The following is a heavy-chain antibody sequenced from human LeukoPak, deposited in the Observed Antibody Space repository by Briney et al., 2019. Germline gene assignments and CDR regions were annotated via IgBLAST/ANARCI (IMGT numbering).Heavy chain of an antibody. D-gene: IGHD3-22*01. J-gene: IGHJ4*02. CDR1: GFTFSSYA. CDR2: ISYDGSNK. V-gene: IGHV3-30-3*01. Sequence: PGGSLRLSCAASGFTFSSYAMHWVRQAPGKGLEWVAVISYDGSNKYYADSVKGRFTISRDNSKNTLYLQMNSLRAEDTAVYYCARDLGWNYYDSWGQGTLVTVSS. CDR3: ARDLGWNYYDS.